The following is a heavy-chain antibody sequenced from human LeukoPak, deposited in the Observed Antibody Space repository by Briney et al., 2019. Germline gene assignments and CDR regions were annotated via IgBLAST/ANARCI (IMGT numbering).Heavy chain of an antibody. Sequence: PSETLSLTCTVSGGSISSSSYYWGWIRQPPGKGLEWIGSIYYSGSTYYNPSLKSRVTISVDTSKNQFSLKLSSVTAADTAVYYCARVTSTERGWVYYYYYYMDVWGKGTTVTVSS. V-gene: IGHV4-39*01. D-gene: IGHD6-19*01. CDR3: ARVTSTERGWVYYYYYYMDV. CDR1: GGSISSSSYY. CDR2: IYYSGST. J-gene: IGHJ6*03.